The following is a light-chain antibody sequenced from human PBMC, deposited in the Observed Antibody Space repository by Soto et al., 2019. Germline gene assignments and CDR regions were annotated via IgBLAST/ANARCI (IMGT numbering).Light chain of an antibody. CDR2: AAS. CDR1: QGINNF. V-gene: IGKV1-27*01. Sequence: DIQMTQSPSSLSASVGDRVTITCRASQGINNFVAWYQQKPGEVPKLLLYAASTLQSGVPSRFSGSGFGTDFVLTISSLEPEDVATYYCQKYDSVPLTFGGGTRVEIK. J-gene: IGKJ4*01. CDR3: QKYDSVPLT.